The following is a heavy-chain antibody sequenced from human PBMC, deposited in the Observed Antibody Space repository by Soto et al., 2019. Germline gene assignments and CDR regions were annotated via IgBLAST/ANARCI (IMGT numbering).Heavy chain of an antibody. J-gene: IGHJ4*02. V-gene: IGHV3-23*01. CDR1: GFTFSSYA. CDR3: AKDQRKTTIFGVVIYRGQYFDY. Sequence: QPGGSLRLSCAASGFTFSSYAMSWVRQAPGKGLEWVSAISGSGGSTYYADSVKGRFTISRDNSKNTLYLQMNSLRAEDTAVYYCAKDQRKTTIFGVVIYRGQYFDYWGQGTLVTVSS. D-gene: IGHD3-3*01. CDR2: ISGSGGST.